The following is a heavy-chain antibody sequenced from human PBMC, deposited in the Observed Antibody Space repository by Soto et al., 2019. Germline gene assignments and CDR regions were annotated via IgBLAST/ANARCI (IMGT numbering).Heavy chain of an antibody. CDR3: ARGSFVTHYYYYHMDG. J-gene: IGHJ6*03. Sequence: PSETLSLTCAVYGGSFSGYYWSWIRQPPGKGLEWIGEINHSGSTNYNPSLKSRITISVDTSKNQFSLKLSSVTAAATAVYYCARGSFVTHYYYYHMDGWGKGKPVTVSS. CDR2: INHSGST. CDR1: GGSFSGYY. V-gene: IGHV4-34*01. D-gene: IGHD2-21*02.